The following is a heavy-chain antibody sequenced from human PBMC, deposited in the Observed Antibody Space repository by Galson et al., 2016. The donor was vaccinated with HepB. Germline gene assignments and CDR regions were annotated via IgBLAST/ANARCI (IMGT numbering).Heavy chain of an antibody. D-gene: IGHD3-10*01. J-gene: IGHJ6*02. CDR1: GGFIRSYS. CDR3: SRLGRLPRAPKDRIYFIRGVAAGMDV. CDR2: IYYSGSA. V-gene: IGHV4-59*08. Sequence: SETLSLTCTVSGGFIRSYSWSWIRQPPGKGLEWIGYIYYSGSANYNPSLMSRVTISVGSSKNQFSLKLSSVTAADTAVYYCSRLGRLPRAPKDRIYFIRGVAAGMDVWGQGTTVTVSS.